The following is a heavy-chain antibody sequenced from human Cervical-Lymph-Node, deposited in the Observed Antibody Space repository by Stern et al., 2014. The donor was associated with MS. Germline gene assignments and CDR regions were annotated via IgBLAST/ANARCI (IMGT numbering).Heavy chain of an antibody. J-gene: IGHJ4*02. CDR2: ISPLFGTT. CDR1: GGTFSTFD. Sequence: VQLVQSGAEVKKPGSSMKVSCKASGGTFSTFDIIWVRQAPGQGLELLGGISPLFGTTNYVQKFQGRVTMTADESTSTAYMELNSLRSEDTAAYYCARHQGGIAANWGQGTLVTVSS. D-gene: IGHD6-13*01. V-gene: IGHV1-69*01. CDR3: ARHQGGIAAN.